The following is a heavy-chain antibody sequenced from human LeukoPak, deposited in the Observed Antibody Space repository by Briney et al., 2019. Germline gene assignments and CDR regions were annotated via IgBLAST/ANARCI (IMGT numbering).Heavy chain of an antibody. J-gene: IGHJ5*02. CDR2: INTNTGKP. V-gene: IGHV7-4-1*02. CDR3: ARGEIVVVVTSDNWFDP. Sequence: ASVKVSCKASGYTFTYYAINWVRQAPGQGLEWMGWINTNTGKPTYAQGFTGRFVFSSDTSVSTAYLQISSLTTEDTAVYYCARGEIVVVVTSDNWFDPWGQRTLVSVSS. CDR1: GYTFTYYA. D-gene: IGHD2-15*01.